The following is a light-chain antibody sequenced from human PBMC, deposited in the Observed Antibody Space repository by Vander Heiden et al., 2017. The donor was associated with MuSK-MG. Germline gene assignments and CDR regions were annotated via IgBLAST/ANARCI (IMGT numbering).Light chain of an antibody. V-gene: IGLV2-11*01. CDR2: DGT. CDR1: SSDVGAYTY. CDR3: CSFAGSFVV. Sequence: QSAMTQPRSLSGSPGQSVTLSCSGTSSDVGAYTYVSWHQHHPGNAPILMIYDGTKRPSGVPDRFSGSKSGNTASLTISGLQAEDEADYYCCSFAGSFVVFGGGTKLTVL. J-gene: IGLJ2*01.